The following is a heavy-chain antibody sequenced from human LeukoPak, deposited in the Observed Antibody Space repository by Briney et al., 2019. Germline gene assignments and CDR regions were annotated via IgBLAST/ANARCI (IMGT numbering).Heavy chain of an antibody. D-gene: IGHD3-10*01. V-gene: IGHV4-39*01. CDR2: ITNTGST. J-gene: IGHJ6*02. Sequence: MPSETLSLTCTVSGGSISNSAYYWVWIRQPPGKGLEWIGTITNTGSTYSNPSLKSRVTISIDTSKTQISLKLTSVTAADTAVFYCARKTPGTSMDVWGQGTPVTVSS. CDR3: ARKTPGTSMDV. CDR1: GGSISNSAYY.